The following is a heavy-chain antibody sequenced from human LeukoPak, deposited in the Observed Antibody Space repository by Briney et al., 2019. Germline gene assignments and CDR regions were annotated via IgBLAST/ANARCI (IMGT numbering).Heavy chain of an antibody. V-gene: IGHV4-59*01. D-gene: IGHD6-19*01. CDR3: ARAEKAVTGTLDY. Sequence: SETLSLTCTVSGDSISNYYWSWIRQSPGKELEWIGYMYNRGSTIYNPSLKSRVTISTDTSKNQFSLRLTSVTADTAVYYCARAEKAVTGTLDYWGQGTLITVSS. CDR2: MYNRGST. CDR1: GDSISNYY. J-gene: IGHJ4*02.